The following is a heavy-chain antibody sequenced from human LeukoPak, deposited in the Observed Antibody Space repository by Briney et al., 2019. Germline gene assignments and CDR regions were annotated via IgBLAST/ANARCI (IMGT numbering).Heavy chain of an antibody. J-gene: IGHJ4*02. V-gene: IGHV1-2*02. CDR1: GYTFTDFF. D-gene: IGHD2-15*01. Sequence: ASVKVSCKASGYTFTDFFVHWVRQAPGQGLEWMGWINPNGGGTNAAQKFQGRVTMTSDTSISTAYMEVSRLRSVDTAVYYCARETVNCSGGRCYSEIDYWGQGTLVTVSS. CDR2: INPNGGGT. CDR3: ARETVNCSGGRCYSEIDY.